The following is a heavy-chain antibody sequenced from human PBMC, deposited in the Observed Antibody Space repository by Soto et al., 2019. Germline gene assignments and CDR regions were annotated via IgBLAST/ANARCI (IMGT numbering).Heavy chain of an antibody. J-gene: IGHJ4*02. CDR3: ARDRITIFGVVISYFAY. Sequence: GGSLRLSCAASGFTFSSYGMHWVRQAPGKGLEWVAVISYDGSNKYYTDSVKGRFTISRDNSKNTLYLQMNSLRAEDTAVYYCARDRITIFGVVISYFAYWGQGTLVTVSS. CDR1: GFTFSSYG. V-gene: IGHV3-30*03. CDR2: ISYDGSNK. D-gene: IGHD3-3*01.